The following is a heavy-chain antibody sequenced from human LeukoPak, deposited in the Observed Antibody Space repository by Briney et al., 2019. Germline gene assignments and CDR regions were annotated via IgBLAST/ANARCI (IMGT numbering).Heavy chain of an antibody. CDR1: GGSFSGYY. V-gene: IGHV4-34*01. CDR2: INHSGST. Sequence: PSETLSLTCAVYGGSFSGYYWSWIRQPPGKGLEWIGEINHSGSTNYNPSLKSRVTISVDTSKNQFSLKLSSVTAADTAVYYCARGPHRGSGRFWVDPWGKGTLVTVSS. D-gene: IGHD3-10*01. CDR3: ARGPHRGSGRFWVDP. J-gene: IGHJ5*02.